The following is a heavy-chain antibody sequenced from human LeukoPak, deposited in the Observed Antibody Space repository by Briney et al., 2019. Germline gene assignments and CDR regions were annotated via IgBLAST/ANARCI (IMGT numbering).Heavy chain of an antibody. CDR3: ARDGFYGDYSVGMDV. Sequence: GSLRLSCAASGFTFSSYWMSWVRQAPGKGLEWIGRIYTSGSTNYNPSLKSRVTMSVDTSKNQFSLKLSSVTAADTAVYYCARDGFYGDYSVGMDVWGQGTTVTVSS. CDR1: GFTFSSYW. D-gene: IGHD4-17*01. CDR2: IYTSGST. V-gene: IGHV4-4*07. J-gene: IGHJ6*02.